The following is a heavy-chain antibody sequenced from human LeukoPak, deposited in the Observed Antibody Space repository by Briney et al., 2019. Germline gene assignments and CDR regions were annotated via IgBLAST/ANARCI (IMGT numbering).Heavy chain of an antibody. CDR3: ARESGHLNDY. J-gene: IGHJ4*02. CDR1: GYSFTTYW. V-gene: IGHV5-51*01. Sequence: GESLKISCKGSGYSFTTYWIAWVRQMPGKGLEWMGIIYPRDSDIRYSPPFQGQVTISADKSISTAYLQWNSLKASDTAMYYCARESGHLNDYWGQGTLVTVSS. CDR2: IYPRDSDI. D-gene: IGHD6-25*01.